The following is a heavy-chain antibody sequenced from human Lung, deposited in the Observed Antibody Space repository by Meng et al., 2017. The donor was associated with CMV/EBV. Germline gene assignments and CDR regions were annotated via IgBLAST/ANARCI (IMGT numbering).Heavy chain of an antibody. J-gene: IGHJ5*02. CDR1: GFNFDDSY. Sequence: ASAGFNFDDSYMTWIRQAPGKGLGWISYVGSSGGTRYYADSVKGRFSISRDNAEKSLFLEMSSLRDDDTAVYFCARDSGAVSNFLDTWGQGTLVTVSS. CDR3: ARDSGAVSNFLDT. CDR2: VGSSGGTR. D-gene: IGHD3-10*01. V-gene: IGHV3-11*04.